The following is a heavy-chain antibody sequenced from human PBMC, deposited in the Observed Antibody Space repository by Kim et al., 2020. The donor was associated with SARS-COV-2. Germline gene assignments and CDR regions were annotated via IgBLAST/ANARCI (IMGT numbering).Heavy chain of an antibody. Sequence: SETLSLTCTVSGGSISSGSYYWSWIRQPAGKGLEWIGRIYTSGSTNYNPSLKSRVTISVDTSKNQFSLKLSSVTAADTAVYYCASHSGYDLMRPYYYGMDVWGQGTTVTVSS. CDR3: ASHSGYDLMRPYYYGMDV. CDR1: GGSISSGSYY. CDR2: IYTSGST. J-gene: IGHJ6*02. V-gene: IGHV4-61*02. D-gene: IGHD5-12*01.